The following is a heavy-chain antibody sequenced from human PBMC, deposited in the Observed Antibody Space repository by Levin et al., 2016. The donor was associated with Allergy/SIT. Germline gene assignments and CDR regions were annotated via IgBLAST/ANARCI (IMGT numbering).Heavy chain of an antibody. J-gene: IGHJ4*02. CDR2: INAGNGNT. D-gene: IGHD3-22*01. Sequence: ASVKVSCKASGYTFTSYAMHWVRQAPGQRLEWMGRINAGNGNTKYSQKFQGRVTITRDTSASTAYMELRSLRSEDTAVYYCARDGSYDSRGILDYWGQGTLVTVSS. CDR3: ARDGSYDSRGILDY. V-gene: IGHV1-3*01. CDR1: GYTFTSYA.